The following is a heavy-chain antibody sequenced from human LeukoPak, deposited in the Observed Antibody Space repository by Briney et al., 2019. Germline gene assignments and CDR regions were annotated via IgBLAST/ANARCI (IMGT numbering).Heavy chain of an antibody. CDR1: GGSFSGYY. CDR3: ARGQFTGYSRGGFDY. J-gene: IGHJ4*02. CDR2: INHSGST. V-gene: IGHV4-34*01. Sequence: SETLSLTCAVYGGSFSGYYWSWIRQPPGKGLEWIGEINHSGSTNYNPSLKSRVTISVDTSKNQFSLKLSSVTAADTAVYYCARGQFTGYSRGGFDYWGQGTLVTVSS. D-gene: IGHD6-13*01.